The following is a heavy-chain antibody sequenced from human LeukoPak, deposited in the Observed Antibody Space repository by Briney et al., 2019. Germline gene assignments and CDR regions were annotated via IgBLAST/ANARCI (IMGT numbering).Heavy chain of an antibody. CDR1: GGTFSSYA. V-gene: IGHV1-69*13. J-gene: IGHJ4*02. D-gene: IGHD3-3*01. Sequence: ASVKVSCKASGGTFSSYAISWVRQAPGQGLEWMGGIIPIFGTANYAQKFQGRVTITADESTSTAYMELSSLRSEDTAVYYCARGPYYDFWSGYSYYFDYWGQGTLVTVSS. CDR2: IIPIFGTA. CDR3: ARGPYYDFWSGYSYYFDY.